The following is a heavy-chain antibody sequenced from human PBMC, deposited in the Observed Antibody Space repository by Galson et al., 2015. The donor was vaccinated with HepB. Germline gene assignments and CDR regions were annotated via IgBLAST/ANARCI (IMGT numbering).Heavy chain of an antibody. CDR1: GGSFSGYY. CDR3: ARLCSSAYCYLYASDV. D-gene: IGHD2-2*01. Sequence: ETLSLTCAVYGGSFSGYYWSWIRQPPGKGLEWIGEINHSGSTNYNPSLKSRVTISVDTSKNQFSLKLSSVTAADTAVYYCARLCSSAYCYLYASDVWGRGTMVTVSS. J-gene: IGHJ3*01. CDR2: INHSGST. V-gene: IGHV4-34*01.